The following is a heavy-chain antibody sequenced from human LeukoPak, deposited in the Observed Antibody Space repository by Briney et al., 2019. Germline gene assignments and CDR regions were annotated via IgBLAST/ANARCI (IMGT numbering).Heavy chain of an antibody. CDR2: INPSGGST. Sequence: ASVKVSCKASGYTFSDYYIHWVRQAPGQGLEWMGIINPSGGSTSYAQKFQGRVTMTRDTSTSTVYMELSSLRSEDTAVYYCARDRSYCSGGSCYWALYYYYGMDVWGQGTTVTVSS. CDR3: ARDRSYCSGGSCYWALYYYYGMDV. CDR1: GYTFSDYY. J-gene: IGHJ6*02. V-gene: IGHV1-46*01. D-gene: IGHD2-15*01.